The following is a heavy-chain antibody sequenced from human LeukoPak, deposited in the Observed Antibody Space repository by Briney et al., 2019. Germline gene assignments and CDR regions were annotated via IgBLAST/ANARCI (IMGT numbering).Heavy chain of an antibody. CDR1: GGSFSGYY. CDR2: INHSGST. D-gene: IGHD2-15*01. CDR3: AREGVVGAYGHFDY. V-gene: IGHV4-34*01. Sequence: SETLSLTCAVYGGSFSGYYWSWIRQPPGKGLEWIGEINHSGSTNYNPSLKSRVTISVDTSKNQFSLKLSSVTAADTAVYYCAREGVVGAYGHFDYWGQGTLVTVSS. J-gene: IGHJ4*02.